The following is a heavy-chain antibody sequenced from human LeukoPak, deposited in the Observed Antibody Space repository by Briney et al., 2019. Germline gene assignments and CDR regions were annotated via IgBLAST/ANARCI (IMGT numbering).Heavy chain of an antibody. J-gene: IGHJ3*02. CDR1: GFTFSNYW. D-gene: IGHD3-3*01. V-gene: IGHV3-74*01. CDR3: AKDSWAANGIFDPFDI. CDR2: IYRDGSNT. Sequence: PGGSLRLSCAASGFTFSNYWMHWVRQVPGKGLVWVSRIYRDGSNTDYADSVKGRFIISRDNVKNSLYLQMNSLRAEDTAVYYCAKDSWAANGIFDPFDIWGQGTMVTVSS.